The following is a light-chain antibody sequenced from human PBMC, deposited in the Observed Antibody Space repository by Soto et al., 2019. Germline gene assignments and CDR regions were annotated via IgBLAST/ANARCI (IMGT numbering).Light chain of an antibody. Sequence: QSALTQPRSVSGSPGQSVTISCTGTSSDVGRFEYVSWYQQHPGEAPKVVVYDITKRPSGVPDRFSGSKSGNTASLTISGLQAEDEADYYCSSFTSKSTLIFGGGTKLTVL. CDR1: SSDVGRFEY. V-gene: IGLV2-11*01. CDR2: DIT. J-gene: IGLJ2*01. CDR3: SSFTSKSTLI.